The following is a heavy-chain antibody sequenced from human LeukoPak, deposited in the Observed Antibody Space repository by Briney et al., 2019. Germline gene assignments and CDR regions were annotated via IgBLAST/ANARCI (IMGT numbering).Heavy chain of an antibody. V-gene: IGHV3-74*01. CDR3: TRQQLDAFDI. D-gene: IGHD6-13*01. Sequence: QTGGSLRLSCAASGFTFSTYWMHWVRQAPGTGLVWVSRINSDGSSTTYADSVKGRFTISRDNAKNTLSLQMNSLRAEDTAVYYCTRQQLDAFDIWGPGTMVTVSP. CDR1: GFTFSTYW. CDR2: INSDGSST. J-gene: IGHJ3*02.